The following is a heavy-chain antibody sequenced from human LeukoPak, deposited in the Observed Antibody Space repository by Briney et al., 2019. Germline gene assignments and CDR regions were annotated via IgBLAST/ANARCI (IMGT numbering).Heavy chain of an antibody. D-gene: IGHD3-22*01. J-gene: IGHJ4*02. CDR2: ISGSGGST. CDR3: AKGGTNYYDSSGILY. CDR1: GFTFSSYG. Sequence: GTLRLSCAASGFTFSSYGMNWVRQAPGKGLEWVSTISGSGGSTYYADSVKGRFTISRDNSKNTLYVQMNSLRAEDTAVYYCAKGGTNYYDSSGILYWGQGTLVTVSS. V-gene: IGHV3-23*01.